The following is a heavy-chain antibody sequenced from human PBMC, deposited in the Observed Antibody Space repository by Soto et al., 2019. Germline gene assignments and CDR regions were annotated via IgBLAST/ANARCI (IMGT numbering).Heavy chain of an antibody. CDR3: AKEGATSLYYFDY. Sequence: EVQLLESGGGLVQPGGSLGLSCAASGFTFSSYAMSWVRQAPGKRLEWVSTISGRGLTTYLADSVKGRFTISRDNSKSTLHLQMNSLRAEDTAVYYCAKEGATSLYYFDYWGQGTLVSVSS. CDR2: ISGRGLTT. J-gene: IGHJ4*02. D-gene: IGHD5-12*01. CDR1: GFTFSSYA. V-gene: IGHV3-23*01.